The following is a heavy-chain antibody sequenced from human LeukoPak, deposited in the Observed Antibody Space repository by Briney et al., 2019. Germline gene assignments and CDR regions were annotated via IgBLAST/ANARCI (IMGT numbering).Heavy chain of an antibody. V-gene: IGHV3-23*01. D-gene: IGHD1-26*01. CDR2: GSHGGGST. CDR1: IHPHSGYA. CDR3: ARSPSLWGSCYDY. Sequence: GRSQSLSCASSIHPHSGYAISGVPGARGKGLECVSVGSHGGGSTYYADSVKGRVSISRDTSKNTLDLQMNSLRAEDTAVYYCARSPSLWGSCYDYWGQGTLVTVSS. J-gene: IGHJ4*02.